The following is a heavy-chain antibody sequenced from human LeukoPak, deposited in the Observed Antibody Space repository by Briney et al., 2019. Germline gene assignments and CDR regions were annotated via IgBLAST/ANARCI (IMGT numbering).Heavy chain of an antibody. D-gene: IGHD3-3*01. V-gene: IGHV7-4-1*02. CDR2: INTNTGNP. Sequence: ASVKVSCKASGYTFTSYAMNWVRQAPGQGLEWMGWINTNTGNPTYAQGFTGRFVFSLDTSVSKAYLQISSLKAEDTAVYYCARGFPTYDFWSPPGRRTIDYWGQGTLVTVSS. CDR3: ARGFPTYDFWSPPGRRTIDY. J-gene: IGHJ4*02. CDR1: GYTFTSYA.